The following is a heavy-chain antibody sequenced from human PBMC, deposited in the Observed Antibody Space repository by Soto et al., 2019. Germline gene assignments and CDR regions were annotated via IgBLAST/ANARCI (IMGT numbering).Heavy chain of an antibody. D-gene: IGHD3-10*01. Sequence: QVQLQESGPGLVKPSETLSLTCTVSGGSISSYYWSWIRQPPGKGLEWIGYIYYSGSTNYNPSLKSRVTISVDTSKNQFSLKLSSVTAADTAVYYCARAEGISLYYGSGSYSGSSAFDIWGQGTMVTVSS. V-gene: IGHV4-59*01. CDR1: GGSISSYY. J-gene: IGHJ3*02. CDR3: ARAEGISLYYGSGSYSGSSAFDI. CDR2: IYYSGST.